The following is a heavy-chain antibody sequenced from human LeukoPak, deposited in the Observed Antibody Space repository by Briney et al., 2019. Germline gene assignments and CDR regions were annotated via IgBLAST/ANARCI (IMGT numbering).Heavy chain of an antibody. CDR3: AKMTDSTPYSSGTFDS. CDR2: ISDTGDKT. CDR1: GFTLRSYA. D-gene: IGHD3-10*01. V-gene: IGHV3-23*01. J-gene: IGHJ4*02. Sequence: GGSLRLSCLASGFTLRSYAMGWVRQAPGKGLEWVSAISDTGDKTYYADSVKGRFTISRDNSRNTLYLQMSRLRAEDTALFYCAKMTDSTPYSSGTFDSWGQGTLVTVSS.